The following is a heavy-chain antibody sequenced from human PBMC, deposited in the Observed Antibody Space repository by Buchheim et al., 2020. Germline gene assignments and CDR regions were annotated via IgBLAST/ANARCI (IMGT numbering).Heavy chain of an antibody. D-gene: IGHD3-22*01. V-gene: IGHV3-7*01. CDR3: ASDSSGLYAFDI. CDR2: IKEDGSEK. Sequence: EVQLVESGGGLVQPGGSLRLSCAASGFTFSTYWMSWVRRAPGKGLEWVANIKEDGSEKYYVDSVKGRFAISRDNAKNSLYLQMNSLRAEDTAVYYCASDSSGLYAFDIWGQGT. J-gene: IGHJ3*02. CDR1: GFTFSTYW.